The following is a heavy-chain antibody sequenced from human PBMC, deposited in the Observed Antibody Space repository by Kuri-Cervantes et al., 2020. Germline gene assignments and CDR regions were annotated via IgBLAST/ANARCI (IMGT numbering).Heavy chain of an antibody. V-gene: IGHV3-53*05. J-gene: IGHJ4*02. Sequence: GGALKISCAASGFTVSSNYMSWVRHAPGKGLEWVAVIYIGGSTYYADSPTRRFTIYSDNLENTLNLQMNSLRAEDTAVYYCSREDTRRTLDSWGQGTLVTVSS. CDR3: SREDTRRTLDS. CDR2: IYIGGST. D-gene: IGHD5-18*01. CDR1: GFTVSSNY.